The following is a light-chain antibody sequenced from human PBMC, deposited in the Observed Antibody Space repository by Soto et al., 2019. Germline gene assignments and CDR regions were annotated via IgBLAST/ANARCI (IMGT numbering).Light chain of an antibody. CDR1: SSNIGAGYD. CDR2: GNI. CDR3: QSCDSSLTPSGV. V-gene: IGLV1-40*01. J-gene: IGLJ1*01. Sequence: QSVLTQPPSVSGAPGQRVTISCTGSSSNIGAGYDVHWYQHLPGTAPKLLIYGNINRPSGVPDRFSGSKSGTSASLAITGLQSEDDAYYYWQSCDSSLTPSGVLGPGKKVTV.